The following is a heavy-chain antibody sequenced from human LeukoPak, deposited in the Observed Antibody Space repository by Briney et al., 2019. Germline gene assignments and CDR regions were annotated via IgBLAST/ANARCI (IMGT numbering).Heavy chain of an antibody. V-gene: IGHV4-38-2*02. CDR3: ARDLFGSGSNDNAGD. Sequence: SYALSVTCIVSGYSITRWQHWGWIRQPPGKGLEWVGNINYSGNNYYHPFLKSQVTISVETSKKQFSLQLSPVNPAGPAGFFFARDLFGSGSNDNAGDWGQGTLVTVSS. CDR1: GYSITRWQH. D-gene: IGHD3-10*01. CDR2: INYSGNN. J-gene: IGHJ1*01.